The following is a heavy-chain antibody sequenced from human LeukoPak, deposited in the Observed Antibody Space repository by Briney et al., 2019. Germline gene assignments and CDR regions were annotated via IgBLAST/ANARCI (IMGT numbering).Heavy chain of an antibody. D-gene: IGHD3-10*01. CDR2: IKSKTDGGTT. CDR1: GFTFSNAW. J-gene: IGHJ4*02. Sequence: PGGSLRLSCAASGFTFSNAWMSWVRQAPGKGLEWVGRIKSKTDGGTTDYAAPVKGRFTTSRDDSKNTLYLQMNSLKTEDTAVYYCTTAYYCGSGSPRVYWGQGTLVTVSS. V-gene: IGHV3-15*01. CDR3: TTAYYCGSGSPRVY.